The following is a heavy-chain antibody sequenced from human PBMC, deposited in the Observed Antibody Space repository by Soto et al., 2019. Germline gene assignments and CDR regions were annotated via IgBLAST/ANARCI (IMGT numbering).Heavy chain of an antibody. CDR2: INPNTGGT. V-gene: IGHV1-2*04. CDR1: GYTFTGYY. Sequence: ASVKVSCKASGYTFTGYYMHWVRQAPGQGLEWMGWINPNTGGTNYAQKFQGWVTMTRDTSISTAYMELSRLRSDDTAVHYCARGSIVVVPAAGFGSDYWGQGTLVTVSS. CDR3: ARGSIVVVPAAGFGSDY. D-gene: IGHD2-2*01. J-gene: IGHJ4*02.